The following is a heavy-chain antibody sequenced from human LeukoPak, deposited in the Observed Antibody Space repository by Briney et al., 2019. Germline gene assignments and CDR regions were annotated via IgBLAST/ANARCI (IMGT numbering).Heavy chain of an antibody. J-gene: IGHJ4*02. CDR3: ARSPHAVFDY. CDR2: IIPIFGTA. Sequence: SVKVSCKASGGTFSSYAISWVRQAPGQGLEWMGGIIPIFGTANYAQKLQGRVTMTTDTSTSTAYMELRSLRSDDTAVYYCARSPHAVFDYWGQGTLVTVSS. V-gene: IGHV1-69*05. CDR1: GGTFSSYA.